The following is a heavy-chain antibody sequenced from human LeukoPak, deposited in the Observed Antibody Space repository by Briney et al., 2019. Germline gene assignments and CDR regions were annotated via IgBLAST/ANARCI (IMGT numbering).Heavy chain of an antibody. CDR3: AREGLRDYGDKTGNWFDP. CDR2: IYHSGST. D-gene: IGHD4-23*01. V-gene: IGHV4-38-2*02. CDR1: GYSISRGYY. Sequence: SETLSLTCTVSGYSISRGYYWGWIRQPPGKGLEWIGSIYHSGSTYYNPSLKSRVTISVDTSKNQFSLKLSSVTAADTAVYYCAREGLRDYGDKTGNWFDPWGQGTLVTVSS. J-gene: IGHJ5*02.